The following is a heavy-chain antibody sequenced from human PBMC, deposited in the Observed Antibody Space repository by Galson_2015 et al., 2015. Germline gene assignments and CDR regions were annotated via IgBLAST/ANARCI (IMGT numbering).Heavy chain of an antibody. J-gene: IGHJ4*02. CDR1: GGSFSGYY. Sequence: ETLSLTCAVYGGSFSGYYWSWIRQPPGKGLEWIGEINHSGSTNYNPSLKSRVTISVDTSKNQFSLKLSSVTAADTAVYYCARKRGYSSGWGIDYWGQGTLVTVSS. V-gene: IGHV4-34*01. D-gene: IGHD6-19*01. CDR3: ARKRGYSSGWGIDY. CDR2: INHSGST.